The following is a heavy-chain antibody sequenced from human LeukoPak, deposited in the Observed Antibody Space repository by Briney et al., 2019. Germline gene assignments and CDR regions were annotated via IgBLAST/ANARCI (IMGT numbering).Heavy chain of an antibody. D-gene: IGHD6-19*01. V-gene: IGHV3-7*04. CDR2: IKSDGSEE. J-gene: IGHJ6*02. CDR3: ARRAHQQWTVLGVYHSVFDV. CDR1: GFTFYRYW. Sequence: PGGSLRLSCAASGFTFYRYWMSGVRQAPGKGLEWVSQIKSDGSEEYYADSVRGRFTISTHKTNNSPYLQIHPIGVAHTAVYYCARRAHQQWTVLGVYHSVFDVWGARTTLT.